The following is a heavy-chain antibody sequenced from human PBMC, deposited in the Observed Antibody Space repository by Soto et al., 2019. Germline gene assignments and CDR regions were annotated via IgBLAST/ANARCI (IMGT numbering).Heavy chain of an antibody. J-gene: IGHJ3*02. CDR1: GFAFSSYG. CDR2: ISYDGSNK. V-gene: IGHV3-30*03. CDR3: ARGGNYYDSSGHYRDAFDI. D-gene: IGHD3-22*01. Sequence: GGSLRLSCAASGFAFSSYGMHWVRQAPGKGLEWVAVISYDGSNKYYADSVKGRFTISRDNSKNTLYLQMNSLRAEDTAVYYCARGGNYYDSSGHYRDAFDIWGQGTMVTVSS.